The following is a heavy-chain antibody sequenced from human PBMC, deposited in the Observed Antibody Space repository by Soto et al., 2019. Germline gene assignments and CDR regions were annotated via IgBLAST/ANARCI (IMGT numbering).Heavy chain of an antibody. CDR1: GFTFTNAW. CDR3: TPDTDYGDVNY. V-gene: IGHV3-15*01. D-gene: IGHD4-17*01. J-gene: IGHJ4*02. Sequence: GESLRLSCAASGFTFTNAWMSWVRQAPGKGLEWVARIKSKTDGGTTDYATPVKGRFTISRDDSKNTLYLQMNSLKTEDTAVYYCTPDTDYGDVNYWGQGT. CDR2: IKSKTDGGTT.